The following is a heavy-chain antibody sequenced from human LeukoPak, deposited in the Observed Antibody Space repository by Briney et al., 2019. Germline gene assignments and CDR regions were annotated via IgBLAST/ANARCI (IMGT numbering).Heavy chain of an antibody. CDR3: AGEYLQLRYFDWLLVGHYYMDV. J-gene: IGHJ6*03. V-gene: IGHV3-21*01. CDR1: GFTFSSYS. CDR2: ISSSSSYI. D-gene: IGHD3-9*01. Sequence: GGSLRLSCAASGFTFSSYSMNWVRQAPGKGLEWVSSISSSSSYIYYADSVKGRFTISRDNAKNSLYLQMNSLRAEDTAVYYCAGEYLQLRYFDWLLVGHYYMDVWGKGTTVTVSS.